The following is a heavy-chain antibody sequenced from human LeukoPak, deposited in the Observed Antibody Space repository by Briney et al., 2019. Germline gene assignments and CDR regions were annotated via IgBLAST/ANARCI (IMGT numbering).Heavy chain of an antibody. CDR3: ARRVSYGSGSYLSPFDY. Sequence: SETLSLTCTVSGGSISSGSYYWSWIRQPAGKGLEWIGRIYTSGSTNYNPSLKSRVTISVDTSKNQFSLKLSSVTAADTAVYYCARRVSYGSGSYLSPFDYWGQGTLVTVSS. CDR1: GGSISSGSYY. J-gene: IGHJ4*02. CDR2: IYTSGST. D-gene: IGHD3-10*01. V-gene: IGHV4-61*02.